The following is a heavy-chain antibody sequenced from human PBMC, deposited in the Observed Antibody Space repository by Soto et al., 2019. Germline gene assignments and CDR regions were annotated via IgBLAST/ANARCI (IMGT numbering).Heavy chain of an antibody. CDR1: RFSLKSYW. V-gene: IGHV3-74*01. CDR2: INSDGSST. D-gene: IGHD3-3*01. CDR3: ARDPRYYDFWSGHDY. J-gene: IGHJ4*02. Sequence: GCLRPSCSASRFSLKSYWMHWVPPTPGKGLVWVSRINSDGSSTSYADSVKGRFTISRDNAKNTLYLQMNSLRAEDTAVYYCARDPRYYDFWSGHDYWGQGTLVTVSS.